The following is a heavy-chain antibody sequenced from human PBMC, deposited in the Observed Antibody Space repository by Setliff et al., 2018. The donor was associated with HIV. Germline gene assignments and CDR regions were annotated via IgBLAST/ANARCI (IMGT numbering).Heavy chain of an antibody. D-gene: IGHD3-10*01. CDR3: ARGVRVGGVIGWFDT. Sequence: PSETLSLTCTVSGGSISSHYWSWIRQPPGKGLEWIGYIYYSGSTSYKPSLKSRVTISVDPYKNQLSLRLTSVTAADTAVYYCARGVRVGGVIGWFDTWGHGTLVTVSS. J-gene: IGHJ5*01. CDR1: GGSISSHY. CDR2: IYYSGST. V-gene: IGHV4-59*11.